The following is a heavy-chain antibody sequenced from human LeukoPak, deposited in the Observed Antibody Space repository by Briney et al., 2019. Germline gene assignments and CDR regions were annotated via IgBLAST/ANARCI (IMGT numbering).Heavy chain of an antibody. CDR2: INPSGGST. V-gene: IGHV1-46*01. CDR3: ARSRFAYDSSGDDAFDI. Sequence: ASVKVSCKASGYTFTSYYMHWVRQAPGQGLEWMGIINPSGGSTSYAQKFQGRVTMTRDTSTSTVYMELSSLRSEDTAVYYCARSRFAYDSSGDDAFDIWGQGTMVTVSS. CDR1: GYTFTSYY. J-gene: IGHJ3*02. D-gene: IGHD3-22*01.